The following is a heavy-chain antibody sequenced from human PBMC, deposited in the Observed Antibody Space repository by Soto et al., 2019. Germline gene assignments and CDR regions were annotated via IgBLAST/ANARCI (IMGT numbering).Heavy chain of an antibody. Sequence: PSETLSLTCAVYGGSFSGYYRSWIRQPPGKGLEWIGEINHSGSTNYNPSLKSRVTISVDTSKNQFSLKLSSVTAADTAVYYCARLIAVAGFDYWGQGTLVTVSS. CDR3: ARLIAVAGFDY. D-gene: IGHD6-19*01. CDR1: GGSFSGYY. V-gene: IGHV4-34*01. CDR2: INHSGST. J-gene: IGHJ4*02.